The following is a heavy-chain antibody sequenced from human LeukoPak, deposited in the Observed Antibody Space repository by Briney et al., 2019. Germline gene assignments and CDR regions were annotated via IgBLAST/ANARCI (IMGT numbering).Heavy chain of an antibody. V-gene: IGHV4-59*01. CDR1: GDPISSYY. D-gene: IGHD6-19*01. J-gene: IGHJ4*02. CDR2: IYYTGST. Sequence: TSETLSLTCSVSGDPISSYYWSWIRQPPGEGLEWIGYIYYTGSTKYNPSLKSRVTLLAGTSKNQLFLRLSSVTAADTAVYYCARAKSGVAGFFDFWGRGTLVTVSS. CDR3: ARAKSGVAGFFDF.